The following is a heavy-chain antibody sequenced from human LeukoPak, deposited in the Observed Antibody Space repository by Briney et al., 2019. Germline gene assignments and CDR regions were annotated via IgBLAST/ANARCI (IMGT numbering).Heavy chain of an antibody. V-gene: IGHV1-69*05. D-gene: IGHD6-13*01. Sequence: SVKVSCKASGGTFSSYAISWVRQAPGQGLEWMGGIIPIFGTANYAQKFQGRVTITTDESTSTAYMELSSLRSEDTAVYYCASPMTAAGGFDPWGQGTLVTVSS. CDR2: IIPIFGTA. J-gene: IGHJ5*02. CDR1: GGTFSSYA. CDR3: ASPMTAAGGFDP.